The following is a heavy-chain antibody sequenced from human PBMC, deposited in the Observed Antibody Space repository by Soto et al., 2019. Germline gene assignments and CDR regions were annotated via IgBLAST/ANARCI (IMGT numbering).Heavy chain of an antibody. CDR1: GGSISSSHW. CDR3: ARVVLAITRGAFDA. V-gene: IGHV4-4*02. J-gene: IGHJ3*01. D-gene: IGHD1-20*01. CDR2: IAHSGTS. Sequence: QVQLQESGPGLVKSSGTLSLTCAVSGGSISSSHWWSWVRQSPWKRLEYIGEIAHSGTSHSNPSVKRPVTLSVDKYKHHFSLSLASVTAAGTAVYYCARVVLAITRGAFDAWGQGTLVIVSS.